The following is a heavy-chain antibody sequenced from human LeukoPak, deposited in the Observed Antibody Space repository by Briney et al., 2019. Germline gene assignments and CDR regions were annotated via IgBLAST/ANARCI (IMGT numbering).Heavy chain of an antibody. CDR3: AREVSSVGANYFDY. Sequence: ASVKVSCKASGYIFSDYTMHWVRQAPGQRLEWMGWINGENGNTKYSQELRGRVTFTSDSSATTVYMELSSLRSEDEAVYYCAREVSSVGANYFDYWGQGTLVTVSS. CDR1: GYIFSDYT. J-gene: IGHJ4*02. D-gene: IGHD3-10*01. V-gene: IGHV1-3*03. CDR2: INGENGNT.